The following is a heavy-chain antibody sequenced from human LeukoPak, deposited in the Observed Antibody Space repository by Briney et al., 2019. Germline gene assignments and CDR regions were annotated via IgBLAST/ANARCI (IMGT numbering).Heavy chain of an antibody. CDR3: ARDAESYPVAGSGNYMDV. D-gene: IGHD6-19*01. CDR1: GDSVSSNSAA. CDR2: TYYRSKWYN. V-gene: IGHV6-1*01. J-gene: IGHJ6*03. Sequence: SQTLSLTYAISGDSVSSNSAAWNWIRQSPSRGLEWLGRTYYRSKWYNDYAVSVKSRITINPDTSKNQFSLQLNSVTPEDTAVYYCARDAESYPVAGSGNYMDVWGKGTTVTVSS.